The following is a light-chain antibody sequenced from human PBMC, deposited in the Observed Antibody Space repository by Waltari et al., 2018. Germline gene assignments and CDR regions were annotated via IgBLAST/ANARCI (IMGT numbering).Light chain of an antibody. CDR1: QRVSSKY. V-gene: IGKV3-20*01. Sequence: EIVLTQSPGTLSLSRGERATLSCRASQRVSSKYLAWYQQKPGQAPRLLIYSTSSRATGIPDRFSGRGSGTDFTLTISRLEPEDFAVYYCQQYGSSWYSFGQGTKLEIK. J-gene: IGKJ2*03. CDR3: QQYGSSWYS. CDR2: STS.